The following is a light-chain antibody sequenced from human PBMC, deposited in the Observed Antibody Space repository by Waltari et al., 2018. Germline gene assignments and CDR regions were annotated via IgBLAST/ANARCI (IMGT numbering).Light chain of an antibody. CDR3: QHYLRLPVT. Sequence: EIVLTQSPGTLSLSLGERATVSCRASQSVSRALAWYQQKHGPAPRLLIYGASTRATGIPDRFSGSGSGTDFSLTISRLEPDDFAIYYCQHYLRLPVTFGQGTTVEI. CDR2: GAS. CDR1: QSVSRA. V-gene: IGKV3-20*01. J-gene: IGKJ1*01.